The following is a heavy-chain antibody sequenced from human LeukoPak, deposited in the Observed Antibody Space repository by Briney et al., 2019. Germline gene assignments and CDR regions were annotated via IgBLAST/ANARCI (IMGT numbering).Heavy chain of an antibody. D-gene: IGHD2-2*01. Sequence: PGGSLRLSCAASGFTFSSYSMNWVRQAPGEGLEWVSSISSSGSFIYYADSVKGRFTISRDNARNSLFLQMNSLRAEDTAVYYCARDPRYCSSASCSENGAFDIWGQGTMVTVSS. J-gene: IGHJ3*02. V-gene: IGHV3-21*01. CDR1: GFTFSSYS. CDR2: ISSSGSFI. CDR3: ARDPRYCSSASCSENGAFDI.